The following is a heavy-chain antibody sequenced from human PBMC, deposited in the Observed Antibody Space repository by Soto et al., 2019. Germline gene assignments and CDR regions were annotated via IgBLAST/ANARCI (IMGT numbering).Heavy chain of an antibody. CDR3: VRDGTKTLRDWFDP. V-gene: IGHV4-4*07. CDR2: IYATGTT. CDR1: GASISGFY. D-gene: IGHD1-1*01. J-gene: IGHJ5*02. Sequence: SETLSLTCTVSGASISGFYWSWIRKSAGKGLEWIGRIYATGTTNYNPSLKSRVMMSVDTSKKQFSLKLRSVTAADTAVYYCVRDGTKTLRDWFDPWGQGMSVTVSS.